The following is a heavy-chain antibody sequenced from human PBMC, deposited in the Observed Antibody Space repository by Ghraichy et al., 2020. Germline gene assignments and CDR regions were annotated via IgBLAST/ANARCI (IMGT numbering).Heavy chain of an antibody. V-gene: IGHV4-34*01. Sequence: SETLSLTCAVYGGSFSGYFWSWIRQPPGKGLEWIGEINQSGSTNYNPSLKSRVAISVDTSRTYFSLKLNSVTAADTAVYYCARGLGGGGYNVQNYYYMDVWGKGTTVTVSS. D-gene: IGHD5-24*01. CDR3: ARGLGGGGYNVQNYYYMDV. CDR1: GGSFSGYF. CDR2: INQSGST. J-gene: IGHJ6*03.